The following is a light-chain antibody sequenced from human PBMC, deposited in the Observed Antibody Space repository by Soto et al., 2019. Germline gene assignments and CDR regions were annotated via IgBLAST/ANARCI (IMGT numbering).Light chain of an antibody. Sequence: EIVLTQSPATLSLSPGERATLSCRASQSVPDTYFAWYQQKPGKALNLLIYDTSTRATGIPDKFSGSGSVTDFALTIKRVDPQDFAIYFCQQYGSAPGTLGQGTKVQI. V-gene: IGKV3-20*01. CDR1: QSVPDTY. J-gene: IGKJ1*01. CDR3: QQYGSAPGT. CDR2: DTS.